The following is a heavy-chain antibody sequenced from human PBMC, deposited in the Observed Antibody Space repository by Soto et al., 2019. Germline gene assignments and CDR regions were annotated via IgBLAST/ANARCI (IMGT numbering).Heavy chain of an antibody. J-gene: IGHJ4*02. CDR2: TTGSGAST. V-gene: IGHV3-23*01. CDR1: GLTFSSYA. D-gene: IGHD2-2*01. CDR3: AQGFCSSTSCSRGYFDS. Sequence: EVQLLESGGGLVQPGGSLLLSCAASGLTFSSYAMSWVRQAPGKGLEWVSSTTGSGASTYYADSVKGRFTISRDNSKNTLYLQMSSLRVEDKAVYYCAQGFCSSTSCSRGYFDSWGQGTLVTVSS.